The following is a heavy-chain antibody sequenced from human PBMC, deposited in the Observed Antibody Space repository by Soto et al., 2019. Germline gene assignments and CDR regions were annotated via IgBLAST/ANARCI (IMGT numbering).Heavy chain of an antibody. CDR1: GASISNYY. V-gene: IGHV4-59*01. CDR3: ARTLSAVTRDAFDV. Sequence: QVQLQESGPGLVKPSETLSLTCTVSGASISNYYWSWIRQPPGKGLECIGSFYYSGGTTYNPSLKSRVIISADTSKNQFSLKLSSVTAADTAVYYCARTLSAVTRDAFDVWGQGTLVTVSS. D-gene: IGHD6-25*01. J-gene: IGHJ3*01. CDR2: FYYSGGT.